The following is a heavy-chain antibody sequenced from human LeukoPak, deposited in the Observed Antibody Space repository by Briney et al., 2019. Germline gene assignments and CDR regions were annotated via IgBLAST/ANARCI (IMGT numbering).Heavy chain of an antibody. CDR1: GGSISSYY. D-gene: IGHD2-2*01. CDR3: ATCSSTSCYANNYYYYMDV. CDR2: IYYSGST. Sequence: SETLSLTCTVSGGSISSYYWSWIRQPPGKGLGWIGYIYYSGSTNYNPSLKSRVTISVDTSKNQFSLKLSSVTAADTAVYYCATCSSTSCYANNYYYYMDVWGKGTTVTVSS. V-gene: IGHV4-59*01. J-gene: IGHJ6*03.